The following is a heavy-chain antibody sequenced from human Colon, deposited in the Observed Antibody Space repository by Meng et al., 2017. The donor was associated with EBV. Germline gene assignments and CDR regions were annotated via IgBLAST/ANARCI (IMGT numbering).Heavy chain of an antibody. CDR2: IYYSGST. V-gene: IGHV4-30-4*01. CDR3: ARDRGGLGAFDY. CDR1: GGSISSGDYY. Sequence: QVQRQESGPGLVKPSQPLSLTCTVSGGSISSGDYYWSWIRQPPGKGLEWIGYIYYSGSTYYNPSLKSRVTISVDTSKNQFSLKLSSVTAADTAVYYCARDRGGLGAFDYWGQGTLVTVSS. D-gene: IGHD5-12*01. J-gene: IGHJ4*02.